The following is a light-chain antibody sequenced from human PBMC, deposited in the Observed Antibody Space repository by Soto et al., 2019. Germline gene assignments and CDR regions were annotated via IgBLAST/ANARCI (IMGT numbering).Light chain of an antibody. Sequence: EIVLTQSPATLSLSPGERATLSCRASQSVSSFLAWYQQKPGQAPWLLIYDASNRATGIPARFSGSGSGTDFTLTISSLDPEDFAVYYCQQRYNWPKTFGQGTKVDIK. CDR2: DAS. CDR3: QQRYNWPKT. V-gene: IGKV3-11*01. CDR1: QSVSSF. J-gene: IGKJ1*01.